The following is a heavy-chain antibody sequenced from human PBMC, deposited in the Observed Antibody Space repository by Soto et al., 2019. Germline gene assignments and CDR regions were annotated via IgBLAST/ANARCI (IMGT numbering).Heavy chain of an antibody. CDR2: IYYSGST. Sequence: QVQLQESGPGLVKPSQTLSLTCTVSGGSISSGDYYWSWIRQPPGKGLAWIGYIYYSGSTYYNPSMKRGVTMSVDTSTNQFSLKLSSVTAADTAVYYCARADDYGDPIDYWGQGTLVTVSS. D-gene: IGHD4-17*01. V-gene: IGHV4-30-4*01. J-gene: IGHJ4*02. CDR1: GGSISSGDYY. CDR3: ARADDYGDPIDY.